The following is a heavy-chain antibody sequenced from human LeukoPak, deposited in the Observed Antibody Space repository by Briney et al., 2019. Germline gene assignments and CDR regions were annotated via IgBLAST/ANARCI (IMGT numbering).Heavy chain of an antibody. CDR3: ARLGLTGYKSGSSAPSDS. V-gene: IGHV4-39*01. D-gene: IGHD3-9*01. J-gene: IGHJ4*02. CDR1: GGSIISDTYY. Sequence: SETLSLTCTVSGGSIISDTYYWGWVRQPPGKGLEWIGSTNYFGSAYYNPSLKSRVTISVDTSKTQFFLKLSAVIAADTAVYYCARLGLTGYKSGSSAPSDSWGQGTLVTVSS. CDR2: TNYFGSA.